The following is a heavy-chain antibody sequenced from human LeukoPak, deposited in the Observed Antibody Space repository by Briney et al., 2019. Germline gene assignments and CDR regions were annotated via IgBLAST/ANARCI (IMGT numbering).Heavy chain of an antibody. D-gene: IGHD3-9*01. CDR1: GGTFSSYA. J-gene: IGHJ6*04. CDR2: IIPIFGTA. V-gene: IGHV1-69*06. Sequence: SVKVSCKASGGTFSSYAISWVRQAPGQGLEWMGGIIPIFGTANYAQKFQGRVTITADKSTSTAYMELSSLRSEDTAVYYCARDHNDILTGFTIWYYYGMDVWGKGTTVTVSS. CDR3: ARDHNDILTGFTIWYYYGMDV.